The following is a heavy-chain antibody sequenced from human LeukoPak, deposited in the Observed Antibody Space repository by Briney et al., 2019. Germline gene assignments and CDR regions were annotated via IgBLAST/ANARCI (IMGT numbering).Heavy chain of an antibody. V-gene: IGHV3-48*01. CDR1: GFTFSSYS. D-gene: IGHD6-19*01. CDR3: AKDQWLVLDY. CDR2: ISSSSSTM. Sequence: GGSLRLSCAASGFTFSSYSMNWVRQAPGKGLEWVSYISSSSSTMYYADSVKGRFSISRDNSKNTVYLQMNSLRAEDTAVYSCAKDQWLVLDYWGQGTLVTVSS. J-gene: IGHJ4*02.